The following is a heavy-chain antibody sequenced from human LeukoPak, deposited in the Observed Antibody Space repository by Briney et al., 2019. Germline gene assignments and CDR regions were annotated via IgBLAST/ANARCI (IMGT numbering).Heavy chain of an antibody. CDR1: GFTFSSYS. Sequence: PGGSLRLSCAASGFTFSSYSMNWVRQAPGKGLELVSYISSSSSTIYYADSVKGRFTISRDNAKNSLYLQMNSLRAEDTAVYYCARGPWGDYYDSSGYYYFDYWGQGTLVTVSS. D-gene: IGHD3-22*01. J-gene: IGHJ4*02. V-gene: IGHV3-48*01. CDR2: ISSSSSTI. CDR3: ARGPWGDYYDSSGYYYFDY.